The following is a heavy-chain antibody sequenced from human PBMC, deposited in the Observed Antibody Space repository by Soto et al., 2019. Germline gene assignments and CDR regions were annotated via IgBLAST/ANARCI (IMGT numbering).Heavy chain of an antibody. D-gene: IGHD7-27*01. V-gene: IGHV4-59*11. CDR1: GGSINNHY. CDR2: IYYTGCT. J-gene: IGHJ4*02. CDR3: ARANWYSEY. Sequence: QVHLQESGPGLVKPSETLSLTCTVSGGSINNHYWSWIRQPQEKGLEWIGYIYYTGCTNYNPSLKRRVTMSVDTSKNQFSLNLTSLTAADTAIYYCARANWYSEYWGQGTLVTVSS.